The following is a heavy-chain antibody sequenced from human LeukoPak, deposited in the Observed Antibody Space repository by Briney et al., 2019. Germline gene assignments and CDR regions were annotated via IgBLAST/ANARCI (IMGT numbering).Heavy chain of an antibody. V-gene: IGHV6-1*01. CDR1: GDSVSSNSAA. CDR3: ARDPMAAAGTGYYYYYGMDV. D-gene: IGHD6-13*01. Sequence: SQTLSLTCAISGDSVSSNSAAWNWIRQSPSRGLEWLGRTYYRSKWYNDYAVSVKSRITINPDTSKNQFFLQLNSVTPEDTAVYYCARDPMAAAGTGYYYYYGMDVWGQGTTVTVSS. CDR2: TYYRSKWYN. J-gene: IGHJ6*02.